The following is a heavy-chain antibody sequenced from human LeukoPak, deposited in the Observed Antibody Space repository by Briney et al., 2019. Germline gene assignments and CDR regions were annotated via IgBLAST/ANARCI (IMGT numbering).Heavy chain of an antibody. D-gene: IGHD1-26*01. CDR2: MNPNSGNT. V-gene: IGHV1-8*03. CDR1: GYTFTSYD. CDR3: ARVWGATTPDY. J-gene: IGHJ4*02. Sequence: ASVKVSCKASGYTFTSYDINWVRQATGQGLEWMGWMNPNSGNTGYAQKFQGRVTITRNTSISTAYMELSRQRSDDTAVYYCARVWGATTPDYWGQGTLVTVSS.